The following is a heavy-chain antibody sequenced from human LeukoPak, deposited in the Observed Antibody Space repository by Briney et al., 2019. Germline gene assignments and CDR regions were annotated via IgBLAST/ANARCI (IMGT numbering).Heavy chain of an antibody. CDR2: ISDSGVTT. J-gene: IGHJ2*01. Sequence: GGFLRLSYAASGFIFRNFGMTWVRQVPGKGLEWVSTISDSGVTTHYADSVTGRFTISRDNSKSTLYLQMSSLRAVDTAIYYCAKDPSTFLTTGWYFDLWGRGTLVTVSS. D-gene: IGHD4-17*01. V-gene: IGHV3-23*01. CDR1: GFIFRNFG. CDR3: AKDPSTFLTTGWYFDL.